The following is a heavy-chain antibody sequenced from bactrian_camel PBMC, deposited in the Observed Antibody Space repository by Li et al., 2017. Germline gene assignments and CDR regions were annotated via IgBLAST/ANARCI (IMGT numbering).Heavy chain of an antibody. Sequence: HVQLVESGGGTVQVGGSLRLSCVASVDTIGRYCMGWFRQIPDKEREGVAGIESDGSTSYADSVKGRFTTSQDDAQKILYLQMDDLKVEDTAMYHCAEKSFAWGRFCHLYAGTAKHWGPGNQVTVS. V-gene: IGHV3S9*01. CDR1: VDTIGRYC. CDR2: IESDGST. J-gene: IGHJ4*01. D-gene: IGHD6*01. CDR3: AEKSFAWGRFCHLYAGTAKH.